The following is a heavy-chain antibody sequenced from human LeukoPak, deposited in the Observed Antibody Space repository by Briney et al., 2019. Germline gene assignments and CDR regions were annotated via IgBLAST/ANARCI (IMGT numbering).Heavy chain of an antibody. CDR3: AKDRGPGILWFVELLGGAFDI. CDR1: GFTFDDYA. D-gene: IGHD3-10*01. J-gene: IGHJ3*02. CDR2: ISWNSGSI. Sequence: GGSLRLSCAASGFTFDDYAMHWVRHAPGKGLEWVSGISWNSGSIVYADSVKGRFTISRDNANNSLYLQMNSLRAEDMALYYCAKDRGPGILWFVELLGGAFDIWGQGTMVTVSS. V-gene: IGHV3-9*03.